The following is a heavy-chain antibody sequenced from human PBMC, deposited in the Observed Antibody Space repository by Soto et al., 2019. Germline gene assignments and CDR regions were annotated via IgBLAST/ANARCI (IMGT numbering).Heavy chain of an antibody. D-gene: IGHD2-2*02. CDR2: ISDSGDYT. V-gene: IGHV3-23*01. CDR1: GFIFSTYA. Sequence: PGGSLRLSCAASGFIFSTYAMNWVRQAPGKGLEWVSSISDSGDYTYYADSVKGRFTISRDNSKNTLYLQMSSLSAEDTAVYYCVKQYLGHIGYDYWGQGTLVTVSS. J-gene: IGHJ4*02. CDR3: VKQYLGHIGYDY.